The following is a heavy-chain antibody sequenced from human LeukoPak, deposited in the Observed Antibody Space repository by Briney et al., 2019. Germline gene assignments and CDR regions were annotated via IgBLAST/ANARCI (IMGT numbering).Heavy chain of an antibody. CDR2: IIPILGIA. CDR1: GGTFSSYA. Sequence: ASVKVSCKASGGTFSSYAISWVRQAPGQGLEWMGRIIPILGIANYAQKFQGRVTITADKSTSTAYMELSSLRSEDTAVYYCARVESDDYGDYGLEGYFDLWGRGTLVTVSS. D-gene: IGHD4-17*01. J-gene: IGHJ2*01. CDR3: ARVESDDYGDYGLEGYFDL. V-gene: IGHV1-69*04.